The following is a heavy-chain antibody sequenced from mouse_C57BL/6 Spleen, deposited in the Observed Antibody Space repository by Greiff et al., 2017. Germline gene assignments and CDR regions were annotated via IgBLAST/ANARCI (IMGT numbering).Heavy chain of an antibody. V-gene: IGHV1-55*01. J-gene: IGHJ2*01. CDR2: IYPGSGST. CDR1: GYTFTSYW. D-gene: IGHD3-2*02. Sequence: VQLQQPGAVLVKPGASVKMSCKASGYTFTSYWITWVKQRPGQGLEWIGDIYPGSGSTNYNEKFKSKATLTIYTSSSTAYMQLRSLTSEDSAVYYSAKRNDSSDYPNCFDYWGQGTTLTVSS. CDR3: AKRNDSSDYPNCFDY.